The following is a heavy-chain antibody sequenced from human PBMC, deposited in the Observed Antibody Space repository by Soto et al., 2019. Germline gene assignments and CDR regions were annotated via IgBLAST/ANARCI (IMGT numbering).Heavy chain of an antibody. Sequence: EVQVVESGGGLVKPGGSLRLSCTASGSPFSTYGMNWVRQAPGKGLEWISSISNGGDYIYYADSVQGRFTISIDNAKNSLYLQMNSLRAEDTAVYFCARDESAGSSIRYWGQGTLVTVSS. V-gene: IGHV3-21*01. J-gene: IGHJ4*02. CDR1: GSPFSTYG. CDR3: ARDESAGSSIRY. D-gene: IGHD3-3*02. CDR2: ISNGGDYI.